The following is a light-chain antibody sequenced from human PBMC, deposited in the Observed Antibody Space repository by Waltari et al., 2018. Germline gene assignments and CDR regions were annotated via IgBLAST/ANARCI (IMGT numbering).Light chain of an antibody. Sequence: DIQMTQSPSSLSASIGDRVTITCRASQSISRYLNWYQQNPGKVPKILIYAASNLQSGVPSRFSASGSGTEFTLTISSLQPEDFATYYCQQTYTSPRVTFGPGTKVDI. CDR3: QQTYTSPRVT. V-gene: IGKV1-39*01. J-gene: IGKJ3*01. CDR1: QSISRY. CDR2: AAS.